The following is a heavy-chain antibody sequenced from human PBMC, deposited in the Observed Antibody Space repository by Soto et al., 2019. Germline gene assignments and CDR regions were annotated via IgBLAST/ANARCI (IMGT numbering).Heavy chain of an antibody. Sequence: SGPTLVNPTQTLTLTCTFSGFSLSTSGMCVSWIRQPPGKALEWLALIDWDDDKYYSTSLKTRLTISKDTSKNQVVLTMTNMDPVDTATYYCARILVRGAPLYYYGMDVWGQGTTVIVSS. J-gene: IGHJ6*02. V-gene: IGHV2-70*01. D-gene: IGHD6-13*01. CDR3: ARILVRGAPLYYYGMDV. CDR1: GFSLSTSGMC. CDR2: IDWDDDK.